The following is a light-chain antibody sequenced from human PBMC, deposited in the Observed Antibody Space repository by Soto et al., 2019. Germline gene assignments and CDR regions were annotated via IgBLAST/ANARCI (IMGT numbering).Light chain of an antibody. CDR3: QQYNTYSSLT. CDR2: GAS. V-gene: IGKV3-15*01. Sequence: EILMTQSPATLSVSPGERATVSCRASQSVSSNLAWYQQKPGQAPRLLIYGASTRATGIPARFSGSGSGTEFTLTISSLQSEDFATYYCQQYNTYSSLTFGGGTKVEIK. CDR1: QSVSSN. J-gene: IGKJ4*01.